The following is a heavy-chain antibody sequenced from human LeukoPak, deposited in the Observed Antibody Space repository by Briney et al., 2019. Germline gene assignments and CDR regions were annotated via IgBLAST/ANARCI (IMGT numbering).Heavy chain of an antibody. CDR2: INHSGST. D-gene: IGHD1-26*01. J-gene: IGHJ2*01. CDR3: ARGLVAAPWYFDL. CDR1: GGSLSGYY. Sequence: SETLSLTCAVYGGSLSGYYWSWIRQPPGKGLEWIGEINHSGSTNYNPSLKSRVTISVDTSKNQFSLKLSSVTAADTAVYYCARGLVAAPWYFDLWGRGTLVTVSS. V-gene: IGHV4-34*01.